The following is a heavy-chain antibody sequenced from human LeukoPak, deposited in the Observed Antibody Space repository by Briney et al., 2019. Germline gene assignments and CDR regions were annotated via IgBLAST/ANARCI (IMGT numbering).Heavy chain of an antibody. J-gene: IGHJ4*02. Sequence: SQTLSLTCAISGDSVSSNSAGWTWIRQSPSRGLEWLGRTYYRSNWYNDYALSVKSRITIDPDTSKNQFSLQLNSVTLEDTAVYYCAREVAVAGPFDYWDQGILVSVSS. V-gene: IGHV6-1*01. CDR2: TYYRSNWYN. CDR1: GDSVSSNSAG. CDR3: AREVAVAGPFDY. D-gene: IGHD6-19*01.